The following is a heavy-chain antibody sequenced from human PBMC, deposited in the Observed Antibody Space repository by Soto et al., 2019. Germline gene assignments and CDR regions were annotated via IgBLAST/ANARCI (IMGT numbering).Heavy chain of an antibody. V-gene: IGHV1-69*04. J-gene: IGHJ6*02. CDR3: ARGLGGRMDD. CDR2: IIPILGET. Sequence: QVQLVQSGAEVKKPGASVKVSCKASGYTFTSYGISWVRQAPGQGLEWMGRIIPILGETNSAQKFQGRVTLTADKSTNTAYMELNSLRLEDTALYYCARGLGGRMDDWGQGTTVTVSS. D-gene: IGHD3-16*01. CDR1: GYTFTSYG.